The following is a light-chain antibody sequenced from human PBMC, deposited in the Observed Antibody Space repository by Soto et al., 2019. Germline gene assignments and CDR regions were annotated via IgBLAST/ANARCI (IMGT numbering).Light chain of an antibody. CDR1: SSNIGAGYD. CDR2: GNS. V-gene: IGLV1-40*01. Sequence: QAVVTQPPSASGAPGQRVTISCTGSSSNIGAGYDVHWYQQLPGTAPKLLIYGNSNRPSGVPDRFSGSKSGTSASLAITGLQAEDEADYYCQSYDSSLSEVFGTGTKLTVL. J-gene: IGLJ1*01. CDR3: QSYDSSLSEV.